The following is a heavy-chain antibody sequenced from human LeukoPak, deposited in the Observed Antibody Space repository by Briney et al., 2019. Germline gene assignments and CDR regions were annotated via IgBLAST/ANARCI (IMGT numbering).Heavy chain of an antibody. CDR3: AKDGDYDFWSGYSGY. Sequence: PGGSLRLSCAASGFTFSSYGMRWVRQAPGKGLEWVAVISYDGSNKYYADSVKGRFTISRDNSKNTLYLQMNSLRAEDTAVYYCAKDGDYDFWSGYSGYWGQGTLVTVSS. J-gene: IGHJ4*02. V-gene: IGHV3-30*18. D-gene: IGHD3-3*01. CDR2: ISYDGSNK. CDR1: GFTFSSYG.